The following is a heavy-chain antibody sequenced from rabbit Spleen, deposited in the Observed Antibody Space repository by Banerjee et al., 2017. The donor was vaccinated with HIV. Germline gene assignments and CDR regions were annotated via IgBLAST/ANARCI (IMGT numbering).Heavy chain of an antibody. D-gene: IGHD1-1*01. CDR3: ARVPYFSGGGQFNL. V-gene: IGHV1S40*01. CDR2: IYAGSGGST. J-gene: IGHJ4*01. Sequence: QSLEESGGDLVKPGASLTLTCAASGFSFSSSYYMCWVRQAPGKGLEWIACIYAGSGGSTYYASWAKGRFTISKTSSTTVTLQMTSLTAADTATYFCARVPYFSGGGQFNLWGPGTLVTVS. CDR1: GFSFSSSYY.